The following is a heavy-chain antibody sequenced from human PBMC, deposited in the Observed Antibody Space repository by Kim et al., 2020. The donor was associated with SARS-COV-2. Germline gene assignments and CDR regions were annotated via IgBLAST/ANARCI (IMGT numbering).Heavy chain of an antibody. J-gene: IGHJ4*02. D-gene: IGHD2-21*02. CDR2: IYYIGST. V-gene: IGHV4-59*13. Sequence: SETLSLTCTVSGGSINSYYWSWIRQPPGKGLEWIGYIYYIGSTKYNPSLKSRVTMSVDTSKNQFSLKLNSVTAADTAVYYCARGLDYGGNSRIDYWGQGTLVTVSS. CDR3: ARGLDYGGNSRIDY. CDR1: GGSINSYY.